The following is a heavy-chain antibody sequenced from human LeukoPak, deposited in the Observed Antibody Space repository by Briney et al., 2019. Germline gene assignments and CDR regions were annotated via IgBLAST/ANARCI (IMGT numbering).Heavy chain of an antibody. V-gene: IGHV3-53*01. Sequence: GGSLRLSCAASGFTVSSNYMSWVRQAPGKGLEWVSVIYSGGSTYYADSVKGRFTISRDNSKNTLYLQMNSLRAEDTAVYYCAKTRPLDSSSWSHGDYWGQGTLVTVSS. CDR2: IYSGGST. D-gene: IGHD6-13*01. CDR1: GFTVSSNY. J-gene: IGHJ4*02. CDR3: AKTRPLDSSSWSHGDY.